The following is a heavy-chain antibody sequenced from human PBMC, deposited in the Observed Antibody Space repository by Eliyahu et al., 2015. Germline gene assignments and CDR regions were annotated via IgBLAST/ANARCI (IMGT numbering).Heavy chain of an antibody. CDR1: GFXFSNXV. CDR2: INESGGTT. J-gene: IGHJ4*02. CDR3: ARRSSTSYYYFDY. D-gene: IGHD2/OR15-2a*01. V-gene: IGHV3-23*04. Sequence: VQLVXSGGALVQPGGSLRLSCGASGFXFSNXVMTWVRQAPRKGLEWVSIINESGGTTYYADSVKGRFTISRANSKNTLFLQMNSLRAEDTALYYCARRSSTSYYYFDYWGQGALVTVSS.